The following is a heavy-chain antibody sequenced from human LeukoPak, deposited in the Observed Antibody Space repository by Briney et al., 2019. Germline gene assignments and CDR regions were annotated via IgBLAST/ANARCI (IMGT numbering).Heavy chain of an antibody. Sequence: PGGSLRLSCAASGFTFSDYYMSWTRQAPGKGLEWVSSITNTDTFRYYADSVKGRFTISRDNAKNALFLQMDSLRADDMAVYYCARGGWWGDFDYWGQGTLITVSS. D-gene: IGHD2-8*02. CDR3: ARGGWWGDFDY. J-gene: IGHJ4*02. CDR1: GFTFSDYY. V-gene: IGHV3-11*04. CDR2: ITNTDTFR.